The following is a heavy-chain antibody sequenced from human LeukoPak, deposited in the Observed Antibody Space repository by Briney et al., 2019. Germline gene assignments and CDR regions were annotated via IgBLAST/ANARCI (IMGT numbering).Heavy chain of an antibody. CDR2: IYHSGST. V-gene: IGHV4-4*02. CDR3: ARVKYYGSGSYYNFDY. J-gene: IGHJ4*02. D-gene: IGHD3-10*01. CDR1: GGSISSSNW. Sequence: SGTLSLTCAVSGGSISSSNWWSWVRQPPGKGLEWIGEIYHSGSTNYNPSLKSRVTISVDKSKNQFPLKLSSVTAADTAVYYCARVKYYGSGSYYNFDYWGQGTLVTVSS.